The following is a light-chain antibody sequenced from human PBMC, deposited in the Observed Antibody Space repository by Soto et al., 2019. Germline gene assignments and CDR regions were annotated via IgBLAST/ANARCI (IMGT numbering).Light chain of an antibody. CDR3: QQSYKMPS. CDR1: QTVSTY. V-gene: IGKV1-39*01. CDR2: ATS. Sequence: DIQMTQSPSSLSASVGESFTITCRTSQTVSTYLNWYQQKPGKAPRLLIYATSSLQSGVPSTFSGSGSGTDFTLTINSLQPEDFATYYCQQSYKMPSFGQGTRLEIK. J-gene: IGKJ5*01.